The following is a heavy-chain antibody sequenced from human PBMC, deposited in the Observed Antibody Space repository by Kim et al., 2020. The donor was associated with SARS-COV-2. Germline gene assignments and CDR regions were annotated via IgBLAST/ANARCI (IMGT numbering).Heavy chain of an antibody. CDR3: AKDQSGDYYYYSGMDV. Sequence: GGSLRLSCAASGFMFSSHAMTWVRQAPGKGLERVAIISAGGHSIYYADSVKGRFTVSRDNSKNTLYVQMNSLRAEDTALYFCAKDQSGDYYYYSGMDVWG. CDR1: GFMFSSHA. D-gene: IGHD1-26*01. V-gene: IGHV3-23*01. CDR2: ISAGGHSI. J-gene: IGHJ6*01.